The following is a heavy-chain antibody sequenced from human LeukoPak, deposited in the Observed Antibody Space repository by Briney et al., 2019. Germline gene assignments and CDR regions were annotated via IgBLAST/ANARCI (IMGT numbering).Heavy chain of an antibody. CDR2: IYSGGST. V-gene: IGHV3-66*01. CDR1: GFTATSHY. Sequence: GGSLRLSYAASGFTATSHYISWARQAPGRGLEWVSVIYSGGSTYYADSVKGRFTISRDNSKNTLFLQMNSLRAGDTAVYYCARGTVTMVDYWGQGTLVTVSS. D-gene: IGHD3-10*01. CDR3: ARGTVTMVDY. J-gene: IGHJ4*02.